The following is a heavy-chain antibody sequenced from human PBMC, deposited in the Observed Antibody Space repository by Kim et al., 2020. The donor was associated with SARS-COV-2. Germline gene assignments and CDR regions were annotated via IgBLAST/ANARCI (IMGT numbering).Heavy chain of an antibody. CDR3: STDKGRGWEYSFDY. J-gene: IGHJ4*02. Sequence: DAPGKGRFTITRDDSKNTEYLEMTSLKTEDTAVYYCSTDKGRGWEYSFDYWGQGTLVTVSS. D-gene: IGHD1-26*01. V-gene: IGHV3-15*01.